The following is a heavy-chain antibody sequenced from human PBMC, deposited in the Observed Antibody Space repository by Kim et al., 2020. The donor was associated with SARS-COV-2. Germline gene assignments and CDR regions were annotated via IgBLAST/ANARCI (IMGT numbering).Heavy chain of an antibody. V-gene: IGHV4-59*01. Sequence: NYNPSLKGRVTISVDTSKNQFSLKLSSVTAADTAVYYCARDRIVGAARWFDPWGQGTLVTVSS. D-gene: IGHD1-26*01. J-gene: IGHJ5*02. CDR3: ARDRIVGAARWFDP.